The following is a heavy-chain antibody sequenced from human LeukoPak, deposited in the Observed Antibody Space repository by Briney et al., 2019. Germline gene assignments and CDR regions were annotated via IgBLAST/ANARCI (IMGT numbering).Heavy chain of an antibody. J-gene: IGHJ2*01. CDR3: AKDVAMTYRGYFDL. V-gene: IGHV3-30*04. D-gene: IGHD3-22*01. CDR1: GFTFSSYV. Sequence: PGGSLRLSCAASGFTFSSYVMHWVRQAPGKGLEWVAIISYDGSNEYYADSVKGRFTISRDNDEKTLYLQMNSLRREDTAIYYCAKDVAMTYRGYFDLWGRGTQVIVSS. CDR2: ISYDGSNE.